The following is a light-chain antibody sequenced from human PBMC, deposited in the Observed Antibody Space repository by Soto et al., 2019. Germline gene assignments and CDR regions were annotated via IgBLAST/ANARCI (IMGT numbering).Light chain of an antibody. V-gene: IGLV1-44*01. CDR1: TSNIGTNT. J-gene: IGLJ1*01. Sequence: QPVLTQSPSASGTPGQRVSISCSGSTSNIGTNTVSWYQHVPGTAPKLLIYSNDQRPSAVPGRFSGSKSGTSASLAISGLLSEDEADYYCCSYAGSYTYVFGTGTKLTVL. CDR2: SND. CDR3: CSYAGSYTYV.